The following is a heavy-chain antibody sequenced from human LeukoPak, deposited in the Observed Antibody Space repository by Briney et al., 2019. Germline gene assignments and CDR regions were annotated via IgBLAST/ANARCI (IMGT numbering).Heavy chain of an antibody. CDR2: IYYSGST. J-gene: IGHJ4*02. CDR1: GGSISSSSYY. D-gene: IGHD6-19*01. V-gene: IGHV4-39*07. CDR3: ARDRVNKKNSSGWTPFDY. Sequence: SETLSLTCTVSGGSISSSSYYWGWIRQPPGKGLGWIGSIYYSGSTYYNPSLKSRVTISVDTSKNQFSLKLSSVTAADTAVYHCARDRVNKKNSSGWTPFDYWGQGTLVTVSS.